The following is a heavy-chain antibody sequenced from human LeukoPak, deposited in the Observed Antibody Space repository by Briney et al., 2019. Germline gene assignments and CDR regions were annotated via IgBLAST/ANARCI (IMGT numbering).Heavy chain of an antibody. CDR2: INPSGGST. V-gene: IGHV1-46*01. J-gene: IGHJ4*02. CDR1: GYTFTSYY. D-gene: IGHD5-18*01. Sequence: GASVKVSCRASGYTFTSYYMHWVRQAPGQGLEWMGIINPSGGSTSYAQKFQGRVTMTRDTSTSTVYMELSSLRSEDTAVYYCARGTGGYSYGYNFDYWGQGTLVTVSS. CDR3: ARGTGGYSYGYNFDY.